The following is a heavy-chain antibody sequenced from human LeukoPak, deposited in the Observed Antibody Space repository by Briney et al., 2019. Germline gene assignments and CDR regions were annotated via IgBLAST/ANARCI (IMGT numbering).Heavy chain of an antibody. CDR3: ARQGDGGRAYDH. J-gene: IGHJ4*02. CDR1: GGSISSSSYY. V-gene: IGHV4-39*01. Sequence: SETLSLTCTVFGGSISSSSYYWGWIRQPPGKGLEWIGTISDSGNSYYNPSLRSRLTISEDTSKNQFSLKLTSVTAADTAVYSCARQGDGGRAYDHWGQGTLVTVSS. D-gene: IGHD4-23*01. CDR2: ISDSGNS.